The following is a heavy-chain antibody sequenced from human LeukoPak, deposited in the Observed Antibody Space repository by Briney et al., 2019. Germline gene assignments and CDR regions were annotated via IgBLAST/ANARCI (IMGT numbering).Heavy chain of an antibody. CDR2: ISGNGGST. J-gene: IGHJ4*02. D-gene: IGHD1/OR15-1a*01. V-gene: IGHV3-23*01. Sequence: GGSLSLSRAASGFTLSTYAMSWVRQAPGKGLEWVSAISGNGGSTYYADSVKGRFTISRDNSKNTLYLQMNSLRAENTSIYFCAKALEQETVIALDSWGQGTLVTVCS. CDR1: GFTLSTYA. CDR3: AKALEQETVIALDS.